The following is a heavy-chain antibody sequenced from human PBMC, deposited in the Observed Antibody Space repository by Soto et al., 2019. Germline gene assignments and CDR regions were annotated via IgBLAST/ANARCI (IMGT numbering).Heavy chain of an antibody. CDR3: TILPSGSESDSFDI. CDR2: INKDGSDK. CDR1: GFSFSTYW. J-gene: IGHJ3*02. D-gene: IGHD3-10*01. Sequence: PGGSLRLSCAVSGFSFSTYWMGWVRQAPGKGLEWVANINKDGSDKYYVDSVKGRFTISRDNPENSLYLQMNTLRAEDTAVYYFTILPSGSESDSFDICGRGTMVPVS. V-gene: IGHV3-7*01.